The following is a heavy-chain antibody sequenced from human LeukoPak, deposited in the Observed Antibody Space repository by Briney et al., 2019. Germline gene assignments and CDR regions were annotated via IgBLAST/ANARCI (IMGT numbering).Heavy chain of an antibody. D-gene: IGHD6-13*01. CDR1: GFTFSSYG. V-gene: IGHV3-30*18. CDR3: AKSRDWKQQLAQTTKYLDY. J-gene: IGHJ4*02. Sequence: GGSLRLSCAASGFTFSSYGMHWVRQAPGKGLEWVAVISYDGSNKYYADSVKGRFTISRDNSKNTLYLQMNSLRAEDTAVYYCAKSRDWKQQLAQTTKYLDYWGQGTLVTVSS. CDR2: ISYDGSNK.